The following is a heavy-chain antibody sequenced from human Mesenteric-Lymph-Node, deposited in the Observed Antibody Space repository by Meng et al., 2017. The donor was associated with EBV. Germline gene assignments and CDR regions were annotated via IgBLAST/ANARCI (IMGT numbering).Heavy chain of an antibody. V-gene: IGHV4-34*01. CDR1: GGSFSDYY. CDR2: INHSGNT. D-gene: IGHD3-10*01. Sequence: QVQLQQWGAGLLKPSETLSLTCAVDGGSFSDYYWSWIRQPPGKGLEWIGEINHSGNTHNNPSLKSRVSMSVDTSKNQFSLKLDSVTAADTAMYYCAGHVGRGGDYWDQGALVTVSS. CDR3: AGHVGRGGDY. J-gene: IGHJ4*02.